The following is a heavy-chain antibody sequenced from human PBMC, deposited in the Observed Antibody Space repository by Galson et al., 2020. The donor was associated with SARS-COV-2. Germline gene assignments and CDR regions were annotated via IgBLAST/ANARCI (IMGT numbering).Heavy chain of an antibody. J-gene: IGHJ4*02. V-gene: IGHV4-61*01. CDR1: GVSVSSGSDY. D-gene: IGHD5-18*01. Sequence: SETLSLTCTVSGVSVSSGSDYWSWIRQPPGKGLEWFGYMSYSGSTNCNPSLKSRVTISVDTSKNQFSLKLSSVTAADTAVYYCARDLGYAVDYWGQGTLVTVSS. CDR2: MSYSGST. CDR3: ARDLGYAVDY.